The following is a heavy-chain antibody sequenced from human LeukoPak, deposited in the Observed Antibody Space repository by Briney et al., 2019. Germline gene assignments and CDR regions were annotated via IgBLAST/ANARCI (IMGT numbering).Heavy chain of an antibody. V-gene: IGHV3-11*06. D-gene: IGHD2-2*01. J-gene: IGHJ4*02. Sequence: PGGSLRLSCAASGFSFSDYYMSWIRQAPGKGLEWVSYISSSNSYTNYADSVKGRFTISRDNAKNSLYLQMNSLRAEDTAVYYCASSTQISKYADYWGQGALITVSS. CDR1: GFSFSDYY. CDR2: ISSSNSYT. CDR3: ASSTQISKYADY.